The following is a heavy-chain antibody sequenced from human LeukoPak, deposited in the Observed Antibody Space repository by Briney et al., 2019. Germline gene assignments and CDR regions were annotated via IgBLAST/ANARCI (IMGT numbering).Heavy chain of an antibody. CDR3: ARYSGSYYYWFDP. CDR1: GGSISSVSYY. J-gene: IGHJ5*02. V-gene: IGHV4-39*01. D-gene: IGHD1-26*01. Sequence: SETLSLTCTVSGGSISSVSYYWGWIRQPPGKGLEWIGSIYYSGSTYYNPSLKSRVTISVDTSKNQFSLKLSSVTAADTAVYYCARYSGSYYYWFDPWGQGTLVTVSS. CDR2: IYYSGST.